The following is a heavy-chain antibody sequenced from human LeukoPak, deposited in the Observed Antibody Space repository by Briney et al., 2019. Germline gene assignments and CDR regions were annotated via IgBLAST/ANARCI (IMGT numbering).Heavy chain of an antibody. CDR2: INHSGST. D-gene: IGHD2-2*01. Sequence: PSETLSLTCAVYGGSFSGYYWSWIRQPPGKGLEWIGEINHSGSTNYNPSLKSRVTISVDTSKNQFSLKLSSVTAADTAVYYCATSPPASDWFDPWGQGTLVTVSS. CDR3: ATSPPASDWFDP. V-gene: IGHV4-34*01. CDR1: GGSFSGYY. J-gene: IGHJ5*02.